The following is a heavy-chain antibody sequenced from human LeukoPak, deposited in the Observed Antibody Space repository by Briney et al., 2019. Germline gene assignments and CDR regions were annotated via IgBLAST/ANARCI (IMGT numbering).Heavy chain of an antibody. CDR3: VRDLDVYSSGWYDAFDI. CDR1: GFTLGSYL. J-gene: IGHJ3*02. V-gene: IGHV3-7*01. D-gene: IGHD6-19*01. CDR2: IKQDGSVQ. Sequence: GGSLRLSCAASGFTLGSYLVIWVRQAPGKGLEGVANIKQDGSVQYYVDSVKGRFTISRDNAKNSLYLQMNSLRAEDTAVYYCVRDLDVYSSGWYDAFDIWGQGTMVTVSS.